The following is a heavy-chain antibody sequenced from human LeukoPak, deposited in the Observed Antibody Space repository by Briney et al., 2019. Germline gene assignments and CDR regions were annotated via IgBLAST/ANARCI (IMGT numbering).Heavy chain of an antibody. D-gene: IGHD1-20*01. V-gene: IGHV4-34*01. J-gene: IGHJ4*02. Sequence: KASETLSLTCAVYGGPFSGYYWSWIRQPPGKGLEWIGEINHSGSTNYNPSLKSRVTISVDTSKNQFSLKLSSVTAADTAVYYCARGIITGYGDYLDYWGQGTLVTVSS. CDR1: GGPFSGYY. CDR3: ARGIITGYGDYLDY. CDR2: INHSGST.